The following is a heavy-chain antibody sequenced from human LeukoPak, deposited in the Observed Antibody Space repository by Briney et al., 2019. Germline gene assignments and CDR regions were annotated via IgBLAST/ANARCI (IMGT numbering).Heavy chain of an antibody. Sequence: GGSLRLSCAASGFTFSNHWMHWVRQAPGKGLVWVSRISGDGSSTRYADSVKGRFTISRDNAKNTLFLQVNSLRAEDTAVYYCARDNNWNYPDYWGQGTLVTVSS. J-gene: IGHJ4*02. V-gene: IGHV3-74*01. CDR3: ARDNNWNYPDY. CDR2: ISGDGSST. D-gene: IGHD1-7*01. CDR1: GFTFSNHW.